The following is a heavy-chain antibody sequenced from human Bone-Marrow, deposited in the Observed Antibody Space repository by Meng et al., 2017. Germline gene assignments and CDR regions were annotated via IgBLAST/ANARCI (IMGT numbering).Heavy chain of an antibody. V-gene: IGHV4/OR15-8*02. D-gene: IGHD6-19*01. CDR1: GGSISSIDW. J-gene: IGHJ4*02. CDR2: IYHGGDT. Sequence: QGQLSESGPGLVKPSGSLSLSCVVSGGSISSIDWWSWVRQPPGKGLEWIGEIYHGGDTNYNPSLKSRVTIAIDKSKNQFSLKLSSVTAADTAVYYCASWIYSCGWQWGQGALVTVSS. CDR3: ASWIYSCGWQ.